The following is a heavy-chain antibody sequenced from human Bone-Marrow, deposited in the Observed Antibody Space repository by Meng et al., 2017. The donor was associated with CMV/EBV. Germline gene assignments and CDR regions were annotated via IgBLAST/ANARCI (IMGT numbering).Heavy chain of an antibody. J-gene: IGHJ4*02. CDR2: ISDSGST. V-gene: IGHV4-39*07. CDR1: GGSIISMGYY. Sequence: SETLSLTCNVSGGSIISMGYYWGWIRQPPGKGLEWFGLISDSGSTYYNPSLRSRVTISVDTSKNQFSLRLSSVTAADSAVYYCARGASGKYYYHFDHWVQGALVTVSS. CDR3: ARGASGKYYYHFDH. D-gene: IGHD1-26*01.